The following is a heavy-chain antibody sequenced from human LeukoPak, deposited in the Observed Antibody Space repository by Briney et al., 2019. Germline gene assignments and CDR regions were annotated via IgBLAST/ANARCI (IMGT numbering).Heavy chain of an antibody. J-gene: IGHJ6*03. Sequence: ASVKVSCKASDYTCTSYGISWVRQAPGQGLERMGWISAYNGNTNYAQKVQGRVTMTTDTSTSTAYMELSSLRSEDTAVYYCARGNGFVRRWLQFYYYYMDVWGKGTTVTISS. CDR3: ARGNGFVRRWLQFYYYYMDV. D-gene: IGHD5-24*01. CDR2: ISAYNGNT. V-gene: IGHV1-18*01. CDR1: DYTCTSYG.